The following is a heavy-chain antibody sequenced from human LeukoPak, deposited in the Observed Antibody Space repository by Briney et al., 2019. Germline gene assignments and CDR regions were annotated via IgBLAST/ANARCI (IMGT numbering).Heavy chain of an antibody. J-gene: IGHJ4*02. CDR2: IYTSGST. CDR1: GGSISSYY. V-gene: IGHV4-4*07. Sequence: SETLSLTCTVSGGSISSYYWSWIRQPAGKGLEWIGRIYTSGSTNYNPSLKSRVTMSVDTSKNQFSLKLSSVTAADTAVYYCARHYYGSGSYFYFDYWGQGTLVTVSS. CDR3: ARHYYGSGSYFYFDY. D-gene: IGHD3-10*01.